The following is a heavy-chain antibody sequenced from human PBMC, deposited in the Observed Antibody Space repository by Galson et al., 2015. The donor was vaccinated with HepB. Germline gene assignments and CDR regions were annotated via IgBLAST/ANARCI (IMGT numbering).Heavy chain of an antibody. CDR1: GFTFSSYG. V-gene: IGHV3-33*08. Sequence: SLRLSCAASGFTFSSYGMHWVRQAPGKGLEWVAVIWYDGSNKYYADSVKGRFTISRDNSKNTLYLQMNSLRAEDTAVYYCARTVAGGSYYFDYWGQGTLVTVSS. CDR3: ARTVAGGSYYFDY. D-gene: IGHD6-19*01. CDR2: IWYDGSNK. J-gene: IGHJ4*02.